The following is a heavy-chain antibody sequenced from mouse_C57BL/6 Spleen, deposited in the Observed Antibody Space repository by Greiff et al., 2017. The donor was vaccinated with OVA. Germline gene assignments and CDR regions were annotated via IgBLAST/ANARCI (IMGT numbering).Heavy chain of an antibody. V-gene: IGHV1-80*01. CDR1: GYAFSSYW. Sequence: QVQLKQSGAELVKPGASVKISCKASGYAFSSYWMNWVKQRPGKGLEWIGQIYPGDGDTNYNGKFKGKATLTADKSSSTAYMQLSSLTSEDSAVYFCAETVVAPYYAMDYWGQGTSVTVSS. J-gene: IGHJ4*01. D-gene: IGHD1-1*01. CDR2: IYPGDGDT. CDR3: AETVVAPYYAMDY.